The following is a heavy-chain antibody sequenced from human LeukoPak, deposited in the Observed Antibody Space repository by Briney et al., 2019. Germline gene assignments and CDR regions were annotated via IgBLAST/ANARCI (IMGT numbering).Heavy chain of an antibody. CDR3: AKGVTPVVSLQFFDY. Sequence: GGSLRLSCAASGFTFSSCGMNWARQAPGKGLEWVSSISGSGLNTYYADSVKGRFTISRDKSKNTLYLQMNSLRAEDTAVYYCAKGVTPVVSLQFFDYWGQGTLITVSS. CDR2: ISGSGLNT. CDR1: GFTFSSCG. D-gene: IGHD4-23*01. J-gene: IGHJ4*02. V-gene: IGHV3-23*01.